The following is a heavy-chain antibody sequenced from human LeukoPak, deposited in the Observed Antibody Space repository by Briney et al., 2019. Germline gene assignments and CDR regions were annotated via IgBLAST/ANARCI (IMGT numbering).Heavy chain of an antibody. D-gene: IGHD3-10*01. Sequence: RPSETLSLTCDVSGGSISSSNWWTWVRQPPGKGLEWIGVIYHSGSTNYNPSLKSRVSISIDKSKNQFSLKLSSVTAADTAVYYCARAGPRGVMMSDCDYWGQGTLVTVST. J-gene: IGHJ4*02. CDR3: ARAGPRGVMMSDCDY. CDR1: GGSISSSNW. V-gene: IGHV4-4*02. CDR2: IYHSGST.